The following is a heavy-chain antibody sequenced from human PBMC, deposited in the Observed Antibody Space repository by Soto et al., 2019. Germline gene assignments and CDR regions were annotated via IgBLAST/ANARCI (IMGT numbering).Heavy chain of an antibody. Sequence: SSETLSLTCTVSGGSISSYYWSWIRQPPGKGLEWIGYIYYSGSTNYNPSLKSRVTISVDTSKNQFSLKLSSVTAADTAVYYCARLARYCSSTSCLYFDYWGQGTLVTV. J-gene: IGHJ4*02. D-gene: IGHD2-2*01. CDR2: IYYSGST. V-gene: IGHV4-59*01. CDR1: GGSISSYY. CDR3: ARLARYCSSTSCLYFDY.